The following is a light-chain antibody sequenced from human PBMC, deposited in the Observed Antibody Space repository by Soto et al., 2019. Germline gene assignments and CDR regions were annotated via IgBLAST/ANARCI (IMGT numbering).Light chain of an antibody. V-gene: IGLV4-69*01. Sequence: QSVLTQSPSASASLGASVKFTCTLSSGHSSYAIAWHQQQPEKGPRYLMKLNSDGSHSQGDGIPDRFSGSSSGAERYLTISSLQSEDEADYYCQTWGTGIWVFGGGTQLTVL. CDR1: SGHSSYA. J-gene: IGLJ3*02. CDR3: QTWGTGIWV. CDR2: LNSDGSH.